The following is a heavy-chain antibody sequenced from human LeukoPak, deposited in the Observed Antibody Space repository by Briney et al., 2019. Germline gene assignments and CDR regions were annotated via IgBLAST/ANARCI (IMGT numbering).Heavy chain of an antibody. CDR2: ISSSSSTI. V-gene: IGHV3-48*01. CDR1: GFTFSSYS. CDR3: ARVAGSGGTRRLDV. J-gene: IGHJ6*04. Sequence: PGXXLRLSCAASGFTFSSYSMNWVRQAPGKGLEWVSYISSSSSTIYYTDSAKGRFTISRDNAKNSLYLQMNSLRAEDTAVYYCARVAGSGGTRRLDVWGKGSTVTVSS. D-gene: IGHD2-15*01.